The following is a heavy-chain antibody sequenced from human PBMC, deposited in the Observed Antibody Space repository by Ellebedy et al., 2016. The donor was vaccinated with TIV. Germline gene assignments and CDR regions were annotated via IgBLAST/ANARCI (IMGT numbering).Heavy chain of an antibody. V-gene: IGHV1-69*06. Sequence: SVKVSCXASGGTFSSYAISWVRQAPGQGLEWMGGIIPIFGTANYAQKFQGRVTITADKSTSTAYMELSSLRSEDTAVYYCARGAQSWYYYDSSPLYYYYGMDVWGQGTTVTVSS. J-gene: IGHJ6*02. D-gene: IGHD3-22*01. CDR1: GGTFSSYA. CDR2: IIPIFGTA. CDR3: ARGAQSWYYYDSSPLYYYYGMDV.